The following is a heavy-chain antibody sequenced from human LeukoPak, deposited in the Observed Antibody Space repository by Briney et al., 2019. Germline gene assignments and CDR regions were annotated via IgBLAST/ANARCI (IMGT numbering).Heavy chain of an antibody. V-gene: IGHV3-48*02. CDR3: AGQKGMDY. CDR2: ISSGSTTI. CDR1: GFTFSSYE. Sequence: PGGSLRLSCAASGFTFSSYEMSWVRQAPGKGLEWVSSISSGSTTIFYADSVKGRFTISRDNAKNSLYLQMNSLRDEDTAVYYCAGQKGMDYWGQGTLVTVSS. J-gene: IGHJ4*02.